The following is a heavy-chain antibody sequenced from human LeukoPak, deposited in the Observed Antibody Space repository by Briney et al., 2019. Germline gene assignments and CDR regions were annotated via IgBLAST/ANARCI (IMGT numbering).Heavy chain of an antibody. CDR2: IYYSGST. Sequence: SETLSLTCTVSGGSISSGGYYWSWIRQHPGKGLERIGYIYYSGSTYYNPSLKSRVTISVDTSKNQFSLKLSSVTAADTAVYYCAGAGSGYFDYWGQGTLVTVSS. CDR3: AGAGSGYFDY. J-gene: IGHJ4*02. V-gene: IGHV4-31*03. D-gene: IGHD3-10*01. CDR1: GGSISSGGYY.